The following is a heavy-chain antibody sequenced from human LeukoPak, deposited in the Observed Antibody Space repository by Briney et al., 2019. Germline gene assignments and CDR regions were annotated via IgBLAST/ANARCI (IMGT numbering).Heavy chain of an antibody. Sequence: GGSLRLSCAASGFTFSSYEMNWVRQAPGQGLEWVANINQDGSEKYYLDSAKGRFTISRDNARNSLYLQVNSLRAEDTAVYYCAREGGNGDYDDAFDVWGQGTMVTVSS. J-gene: IGHJ3*01. CDR3: AREGGNGDYDDAFDV. CDR2: INQDGSEK. V-gene: IGHV3-7*01. CDR1: GFTFSSYE. D-gene: IGHD4-17*01.